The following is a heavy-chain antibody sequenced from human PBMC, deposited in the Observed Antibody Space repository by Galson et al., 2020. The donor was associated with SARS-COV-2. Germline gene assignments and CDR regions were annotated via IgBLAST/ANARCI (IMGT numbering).Heavy chain of an antibody. CDR1: GFTFSSCS. V-gene: IGHV3-48*02. CDR2: ISSSSSTI. J-gene: IGHJ6*02. D-gene: IGHD3-3*01. CDR3: ARDKGQRFLEWYDYGMDV. Sequence: GESLKISCAASGFTFSSCSMNWVRQAPGKGLEWVSYISSSSSTIYYADSVKGRFTISRDSAKNSLYLQMNSLRDEDTGVYYCARDKGQRFLEWYDYGMDVWGRGTTVTVSS.